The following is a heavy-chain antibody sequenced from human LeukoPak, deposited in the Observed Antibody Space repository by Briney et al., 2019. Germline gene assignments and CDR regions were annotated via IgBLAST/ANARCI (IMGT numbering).Heavy chain of an antibody. CDR2: IGDSSGAE. Sequence: GGSLRLSCVASGFNFNYYAMTWVRQAPGKRLEWVSTIGDSSGAESYADSVRGRFSISRDNSRNMVYLQMHSLRPEDTAVYYCSRVKYGGNSGYHFDYWGQGTLVTVSS. V-gene: IGHV3-23*01. CDR3: SRVKYGGNSGYHFDY. CDR1: GFNFNYYA. J-gene: IGHJ4*02. D-gene: IGHD4-23*01.